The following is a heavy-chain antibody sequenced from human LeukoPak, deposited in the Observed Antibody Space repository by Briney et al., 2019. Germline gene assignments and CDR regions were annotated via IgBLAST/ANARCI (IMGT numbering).Heavy chain of an antibody. CDR3: ARDGSWEGAFDI. J-gene: IGHJ3*02. D-gene: IGHD1-26*01. CDR2: INPSGGST. Sequence: ASVKVSCKASGYTFTSYYMHWVRQAPGQGLEWMGIINPSGGSTSYAQKFQGRVTMTRDMSTSTVYMELSSLRSEDTAVYYCARDGSWEGAFDIWGQGTMVNVSS. CDR1: GYTFTSYY. V-gene: IGHV1-46*01.